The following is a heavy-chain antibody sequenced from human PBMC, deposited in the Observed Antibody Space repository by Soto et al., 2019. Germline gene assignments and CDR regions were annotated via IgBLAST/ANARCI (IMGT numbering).Heavy chain of an antibody. Sequence: GGSLRLSCAASGFTFSSYAMSWVRQAPGKGLEWVSAISGSGGSTYYADSVKGRFTISRDNSKNTLYLQMNSLRAEDTAVYYCAKAGRVTMVRGVTPPDYWGQGTLVTVSS. CDR2: ISGSGGST. J-gene: IGHJ4*02. V-gene: IGHV3-23*01. D-gene: IGHD3-10*01. CDR1: GFTFSSYA. CDR3: AKAGRVTMVRGVTPPDY.